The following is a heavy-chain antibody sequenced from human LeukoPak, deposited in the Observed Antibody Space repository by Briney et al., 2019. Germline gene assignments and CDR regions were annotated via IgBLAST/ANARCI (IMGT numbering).Heavy chain of an antibody. CDR3: AKEYYDFWSGYPHDY. CDR1: GFTFSSYA. J-gene: IGHJ4*02. Sequence: GGPLRLSCAASGFTFSSYAMSWVRQAPGKGLEWVSAISGSGGSTYYADSVKGRFTISRDNSKNTLYLQMNSLRAEDTAVYYCAKEYYDFWSGYPHDYWGQGTLVTVSS. D-gene: IGHD3-3*01. CDR2: ISGSGGST. V-gene: IGHV3-23*01.